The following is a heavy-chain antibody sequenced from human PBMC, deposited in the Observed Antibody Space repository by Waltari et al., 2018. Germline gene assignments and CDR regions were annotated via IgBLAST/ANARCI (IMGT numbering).Heavy chain of an antibody. Sequence: QSQLVQSGAGVKKPGASVKVSCRASGYPFSDFGISGAGQAPGQGLEWMGWISANNGHTNLAQKFQGRLIMTEETSTTTVYMELNYLTSDDTAVYYCARERHRLMEVGYLMALDPWGQGTLVTVSS. J-gene: IGHJ5*02. D-gene: IGHD6-25*01. CDR2: ISANNGHT. V-gene: IGHV1-18*01. CDR1: GYPFSDFG. CDR3: ARERHRLMEVGYLMALDP.